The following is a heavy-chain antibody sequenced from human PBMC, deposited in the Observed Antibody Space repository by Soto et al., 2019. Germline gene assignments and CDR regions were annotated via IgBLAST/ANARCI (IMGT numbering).Heavy chain of an antibody. J-gene: IGHJ3*01. V-gene: IGHV3-23*01. D-gene: IGHD2-21*01. Sequence: GGSLSLSCVASGLTFSSYAMSWVRQGPGKGLEWVSAISGSGGSTYYADSVKGRFTISRDNSKNTLYLQMNSLRAEDTAVYYCAKDGGNSTSGAFDLWGNGTRVTVSS. CDR3: AKDGGNSTSGAFDL. CDR1: GLTFSSYA. CDR2: ISGSGGST.